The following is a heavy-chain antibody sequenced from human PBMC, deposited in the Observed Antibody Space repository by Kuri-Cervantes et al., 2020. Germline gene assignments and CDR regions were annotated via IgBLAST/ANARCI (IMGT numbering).Heavy chain of an antibody. D-gene: IGHD3-16*01. Sequence: GGSLRLSCAASGFTVSSNYMSWVRQAPGKGLEWVSGIYSGGSTYYADSVKGRFTISRENSKNTLSLQMNSLRAEDTAVYYCAGGPTGGVGGVNFYGMDVWGQGTLVTVSS. CDR3: AGGPTGGVGGVNFYGMDV. CDR1: GFTVSSNY. CDR2: IYSGGST. J-gene: IGHJ6*02. V-gene: IGHV3-53*01.